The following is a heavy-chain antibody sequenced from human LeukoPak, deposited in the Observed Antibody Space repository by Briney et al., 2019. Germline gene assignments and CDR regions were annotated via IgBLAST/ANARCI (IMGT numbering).Heavy chain of an antibody. J-gene: IGHJ4*02. CDR2: IFYTGES. V-gene: IGHV4-39*01. D-gene: IGHD7-27*01. CDR1: GGSISGNFY. Sequence: TTSETLSLTCTVSGGSISGNFYWGWIRQPPGQGLEWIGSIFYTGESKRNPSLRSRVTLSIDTSTNVMFLKVTSVTVADTAVYFCARLGDVEVNGGTLDYWGQGILVTVSS. CDR3: ARLGDVEVNGGTLDY.